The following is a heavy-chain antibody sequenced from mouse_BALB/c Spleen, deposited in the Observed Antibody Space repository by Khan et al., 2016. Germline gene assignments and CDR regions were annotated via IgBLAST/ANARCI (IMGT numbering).Heavy chain of an antibody. Sequence: VQLQQSGAELVRPGALVKLSCKASGFNIKDYYMHWVKQRPEQGLEWIGWMDPENGNTIYDPKFQGKASITADTSSNTAYLQLSSMTSEDTAVYYCANWDYWDQGTTLTVSS. CDR1: GFNIKDYY. V-gene: IGHV14-1*02. D-gene: IGHD4-1*01. CDR3: ANWDY. CDR2: MDPENGNT. J-gene: IGHJ2*01.